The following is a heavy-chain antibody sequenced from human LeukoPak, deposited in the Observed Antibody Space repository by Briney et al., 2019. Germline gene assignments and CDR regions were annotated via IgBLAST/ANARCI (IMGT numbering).Heavy chain of an antibody. Sequence: GGSLRLSCAASGFTFSSYSMNWVRQAPGKGLEWVSAISGSGGSTYYADSVKGRFTISRDNSKNTLYLQMNSLRAEDTAVYYCAKDGLQAFDIWGQGTMVTVSS. CDR1: GFTFSSYS. D-gene: IGHD3-16*01. CDR3: AKDGLQAFDI. V-gene: IGHV3-23*01. J-gene: IGHJ3*02. CDR2: ISGSGGST.